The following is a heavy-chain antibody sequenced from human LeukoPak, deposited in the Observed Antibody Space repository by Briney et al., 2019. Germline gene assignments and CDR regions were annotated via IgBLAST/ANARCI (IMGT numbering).Heavy chain of an antibody. CDR2: ISRTGNTI. J-gene: IGHJ4*02. CDR3: ARDLGSSTVTTAFDY. CDR1: GFIFNDYY. D-gene: IGHD4-17*01. V-gene: IGHV3-11*01. Sequence: GGSLRLSCTASGFIFNDYYMSWIRQTPGKGLEWLSYISRTGNTIYYRDSVKGRFTISRDNANNQLHLQMDNLRAEDTAVYFCARDLGSSTVTTAFDYWGQGTLVTVSS.